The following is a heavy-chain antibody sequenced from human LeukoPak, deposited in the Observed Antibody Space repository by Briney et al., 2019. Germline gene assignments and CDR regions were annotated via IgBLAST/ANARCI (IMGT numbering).Heavy chain of an antibody. D-gene: IGHD3-9*01. CDR1: GFIFSDYE. Sequence: GGSLRLSCAVSGFIFSDYEMNWVRQAPGKGLEWVSAITGSGGNTYYADSVKGRFTISRDNSKNTVFLQMNSLRAEDTAVYYCAKWGDYDVLTGYYVSDYWGQGTLVTVSS. J-gene: IGHJ4*02. V-gene: IGHV3-23*01. CDR2: ITGSGGNT. CDR3: AKWGDYDVLTGYYVSDY.